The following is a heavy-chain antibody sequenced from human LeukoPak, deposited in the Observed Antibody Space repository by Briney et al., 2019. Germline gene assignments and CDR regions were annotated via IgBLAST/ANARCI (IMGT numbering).Heavy chain of an antibody. CDR1: GGSIGSSLYY. Sequence: SETLSLTCSVSGGSIGSSLYYWGWIRQPPGKGLEWIGSIYYSGSTYYNPSLKSRVTISVDTSKNHFSPKLRSVTAADTAVYYCAKHGELLSWFDPWGQGTQVTVSS. CDR3: AKHGELLSWFDP. J-gene: IGHJ5*02. V-gene: IGHV4-39*01. D-gene: IGHD1-26*01. CDR2: IYYSGST.